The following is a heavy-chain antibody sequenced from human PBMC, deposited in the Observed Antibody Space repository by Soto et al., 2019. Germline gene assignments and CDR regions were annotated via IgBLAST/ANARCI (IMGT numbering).Heavy chain of an antibody. CDR1: GFTLNNYW. D-gene: IGHD3-16*01. Sequence: PGESLKISCAASGFTLNNYWMHWVREAPGKGLVWVSRINNDGSSSAYADPVKGRFTISRDNAKNTLYLQMNSLRAEDTAIYYCAGDLGGPDYWGQGTLVTVSS. CDR3: AGDLGGPDY. J-gene: IGHJ4*02. V-gene: IGHV3-74*01. CDR2: INNDGSSS.